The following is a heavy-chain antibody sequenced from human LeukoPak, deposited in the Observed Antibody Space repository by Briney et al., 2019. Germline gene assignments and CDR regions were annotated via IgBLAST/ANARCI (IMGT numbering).Heavy chain of an antibody. V-gene: IGHV3-30*02. D-gene: IGHD1-26*01. Sequence: GGSLRLSCAASAFTFDDYAMHWVRHAPGKGLEWVAFIRSDGSNTYYADSVKGRFTISRDISKNTLSLQMTSLRAEDTALYYCAKGGTVGTYYFASWGQGTLVTVSS. CDR3: AKGGTVGTYYFAS. CDR1: AFTFDDYA. CDR2: IRSDGSNT. J-gene: IGHJ4*02.